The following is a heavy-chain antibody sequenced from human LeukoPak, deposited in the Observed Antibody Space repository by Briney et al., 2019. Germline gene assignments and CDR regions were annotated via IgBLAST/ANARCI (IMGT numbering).Heavy chain of an antibody. CDR1: GFTFSSYA. V-gene: IGHV3-23*01. J-gene: IGHJ6*02. CDR3: AKVAARVYGDYVTVLYYGMDV. CDR2: ISGSGGST. Sequence: QPGGPLRLSCAASGFTFSSYAMSWVRQAPGKGLEWVSAISGSGGSTYYADSVKGRFTISRDNSKNTLYLQMNSLRAEDTAVYYCAKVAARVYGDYVTVLYYGMDVWGQGTTVTVSS. D-gene: IGHD4-17*01.